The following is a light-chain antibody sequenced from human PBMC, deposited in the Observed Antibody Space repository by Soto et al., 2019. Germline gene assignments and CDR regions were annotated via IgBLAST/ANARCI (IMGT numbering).Light chain of an antibody. CDR1: SSDVGGYNY. CDR2: EVY. Sequence: QSAPTQPPSASGSPGQSVTFSCTGTSSDVGGYNYVSWYQQCPGKAPKLMIYEVYKRHSGVPDRFSGSKSGNTASLTVSGLQPEDEADYYCSAYAGSSTWVFGGGTKVTVL. CDR3: SAYAGSSTWV. V-gene: IGLV2-8*01. J-gene: IGLJ2*01.